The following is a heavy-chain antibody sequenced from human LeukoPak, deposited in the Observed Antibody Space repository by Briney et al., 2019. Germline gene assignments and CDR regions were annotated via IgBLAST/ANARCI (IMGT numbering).Heavy chain of an antibody. V-gene: IGHV3-7*04. CDR3: ARARWPPFAC. J-gene: IGHJ4*02. CDR2: IKQDGSEK. CDR1: GFTSSDYW. Sequence: GGSLRLSCAASGFTSSDYWMHWVRQAPGKGLEWVANIKQDGSEKNYVASVKGRFTISRDNAKNSLYLQMNSLRAEDTALYYCARARWPPFACGGQGTLVTVSS. D-gene: IGHD6-13*01.